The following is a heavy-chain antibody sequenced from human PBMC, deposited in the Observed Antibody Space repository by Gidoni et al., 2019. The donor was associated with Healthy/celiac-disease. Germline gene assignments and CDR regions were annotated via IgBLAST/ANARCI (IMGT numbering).Heavy chain of an antibody. CDR1: AGSSNSSSYY. V-gene: IGHV4-39*01. D-gene: IGHD3-10*01. CDR2: IYYSRST. CDR3: ARLYYSAFDI. J-gene: IGHJ3*02. Sequence: QLQLQESGPGLVKPSETLSLTCTVSAGSSNSSSYYWGWIRQPPGKGLECIGSIYYSRSTYYNPSLKSRVTISVDTSKNQFSLKLSSVTAADTAVYYCARLYYSAFDIWGQGTMVTVSS.